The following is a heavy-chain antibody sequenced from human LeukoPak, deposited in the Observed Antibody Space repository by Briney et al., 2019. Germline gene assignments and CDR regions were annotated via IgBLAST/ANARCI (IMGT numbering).Heavy chain of an antibody. J-gene: IGHJ6*02. CDR3: ARQQFGDILTGYYYYYYYGMDV. D-gene: IGHD3-9*01. Sequence: GGSLRLSCAASGFTFSSYAMSWVRQAPGKGLEWVSAISGSGGSTYYADSVKGRFTISRDNSKNTLYLQMNSLRAEDTAVYYCARQQFGDILTGYYYYYYYGMDVWGQGTTVTVSS. V-gene: IGHV3-23*01. CDR2: ISGSGGST. CDR1: GFTFSSYA.